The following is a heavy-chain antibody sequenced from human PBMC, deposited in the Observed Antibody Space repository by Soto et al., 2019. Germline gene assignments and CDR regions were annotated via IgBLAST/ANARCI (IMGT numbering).Heavy chain of an antibody. CDR2: VSYDGSNK. J-gene: IGHJ4*02. CDR3: AKALGELSPESYDY. V-gene: IGHV3-30*18. D-gene: IGHD3-16*02. CDR1: GFTFSSYG. Sequence: QVQLVESGGGVVQPGTSLRLSCAASGFTFSSYGMHWVRQAPGKGLEWVAIVSYDGSNKFYGDSVKGRFTISRDDSSNTVYLQMNGLRPEDMAVYYCAKALGELSPESYDYWGQGTLVTVSS.